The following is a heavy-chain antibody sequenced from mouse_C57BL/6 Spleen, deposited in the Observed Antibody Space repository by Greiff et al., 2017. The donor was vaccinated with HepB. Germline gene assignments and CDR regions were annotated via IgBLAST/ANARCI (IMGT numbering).Heavy chain of an antibody. D-gene: IGHD4-1*01. CDR3: TRDQLTGYAMDY. Sequence: EVQVVESGEGLVKPGGSLKLSCAASGFTFSSYAMSWVRQTPEKRLEWVAYISSGGDYIYYADTVKGRFTISRDNARNTLYLQMSSLKSEDTAMYYCTRDQLTGYAMDYWGQGTSVTVSS. CDR1: GFTFSSYA. J-gene: IGHJ4*01. CDR2: ISSGGDYI. V-gene: IGHV5-9-1*02.